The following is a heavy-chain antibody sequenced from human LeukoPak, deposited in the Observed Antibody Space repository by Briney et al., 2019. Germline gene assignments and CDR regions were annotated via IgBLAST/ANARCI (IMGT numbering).Heavy chain of an antibody. CDR3: TTFYHEYSPY. CDR2: IKSNADGGTP. Sequence: PGGSLRLSCAAYGFSFMNAWMIWVRQAPGKGLEWVGRIKSNADGGTPDYAAPARGRFTISRDDSKNTLYLQMNSLKTEDTAVYYCTTFYHEYSPYWGRGTLVTVSS. J-gene: IGHJ4*02. V-gene: IGHV3-15*01. CDR1: GFSFMNAW. D-gene: IGHD2/OR15-2a*01.